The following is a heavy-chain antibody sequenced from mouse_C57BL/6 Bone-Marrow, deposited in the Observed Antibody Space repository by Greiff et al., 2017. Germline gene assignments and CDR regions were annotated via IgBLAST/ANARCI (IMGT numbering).Heavy chain of an antibody. CDR2: ISSGGSYT. CDR1: GFTFSSYG. D-gene: IGHD4-1*01. V-gene: IGHV5-6*02. CDR3: ARHWDFDY. Sequence: DVKLVESGGDLVKPGGSLKLSCAASGFTFSSYGMSWVRPTPDKRLEWVATISSGGSYTYYPDSVKGRFTISRDNAKNTLYLHMSSLKSEDTAMYYCARHWDFDYWGQGTTLTVSS. J-gene: IGHJ2*01.